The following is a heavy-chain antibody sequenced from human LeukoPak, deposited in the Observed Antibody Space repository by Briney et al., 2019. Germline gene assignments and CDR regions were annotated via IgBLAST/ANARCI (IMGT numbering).Heavy chain of an antibody. CDR1: GYTFTSYY. V-gene: IGHV1-46*01. Sequence: ASVKVSCKASGYTFTSYYMHWVRQAPGQGLEWMGIINPSGGSTSYAQKFQGRVTMTRDMSTSTVYMELSSLRSEDTAVYYCARAVDGGDGYNYYYYYMDVWGKGTTVTVSS. J-gene: IGHJ6*03. CDR2: INPSGGST. D-gene: IGHD5-24*01. CDR3: ARAVDGGDGYNYYYYYMDV.